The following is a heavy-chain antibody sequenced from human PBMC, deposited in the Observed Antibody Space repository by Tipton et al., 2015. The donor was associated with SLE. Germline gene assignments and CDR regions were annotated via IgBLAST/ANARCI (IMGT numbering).Heavy chain of an antibody. CDR2: IYDSGTT. D-gene: IGHD1-26*01. CDR3: ARDRLGGPFDS. Sequence: LRLSCTVSGGSFSGYYWNWIRQPPGKGLEWIGYIYDSGTTNFDPSLKSRVIISEDTSKNQFSLKLSSMTAADTAVYYCARDRLGGPFDSWGQGTLVTVSS. CDR1: GGSFSGYY. J-gene: IGHJ4*02. V-gene: IGHV4-59*01.